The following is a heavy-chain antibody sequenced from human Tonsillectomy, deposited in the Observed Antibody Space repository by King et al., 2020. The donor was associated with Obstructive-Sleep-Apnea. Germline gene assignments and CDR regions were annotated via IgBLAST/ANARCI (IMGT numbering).Heavy chain of an antibody. Sequence: VTLKESGPVLVKPTETLTLTCTVSGFSLSNPRMSVRWIRQPPGKALEWLAHIFSNDEKSYSTSLKSRLTISKDTSKSQVVLTMTNMDPVDTATYYCARRLWFGEFPHYYYYMDVWGQGTTVTVSS. CDR3: ARRLWFGEFPHYYYYMDV. CDR2: IFSNDEK. V-gene: IGHV2-26*01. J-gene: IGHJ6*02. D-gene: IGHD3-10*01. CDR1: GFSLSNPRMS.